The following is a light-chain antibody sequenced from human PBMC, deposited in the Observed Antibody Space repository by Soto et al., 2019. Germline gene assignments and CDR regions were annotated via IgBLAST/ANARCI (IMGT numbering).Light chain of an antibody. CDR1: QSISSW. CDR3: QQYSYFAT. V-gene: IGKV1-5*03. J-gene: IGKJ1*01. CDR2: KAS. Sequence: DIQMTQSPSTLSASVGDRVTITCRASQSISSWLTWYQQKAGQAPKLLIYKASIVESGVPSRFSGRGSGTEFTLTISSLQPDDSATYYCQQYSYFATFGQGNRVEVK.